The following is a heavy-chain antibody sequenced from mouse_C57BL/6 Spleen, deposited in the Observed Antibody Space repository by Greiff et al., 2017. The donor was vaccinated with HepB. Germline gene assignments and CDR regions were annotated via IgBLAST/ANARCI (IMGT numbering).Heavy chain of an antibody. Sequence: EVKLMESGGGLVKPGGSLKLSCAASGFTFSDYGMHWVRQAPEKGLEWVAYISSGSSTIYYADTVKGRFTISRDNAKKTLFLQMTSLRSEDTAMYYCARKHYGFDYWGQGTTLTVSS. CDR2: ISSGSSTI. J-gene: IGHJ2*01. D-gene: IGHD1-1*02. V-gene: IGHV5-17*01. CDR1: GFTFSDYG. CDR3: ARKHYGFDY.